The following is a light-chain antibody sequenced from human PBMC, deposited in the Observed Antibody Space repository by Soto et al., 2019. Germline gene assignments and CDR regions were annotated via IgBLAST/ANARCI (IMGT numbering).Light chain of an antibody. CDR3: SSYTSSSTLGV. V-gene: IGLV2-14*01. Sequence: QSALTQPASVSGSPGQSITISCTGTSSDVGGYNYVSWYQQHPGKAPKLMIYEVNNRPSGVSNRFSGSKSGSTASLTISGPQAEDEADYYCSSYTSSSTLGVFGTGTKLTVL. CDR1: SSDVGGYNY. J-gene: IGLJ1*01. CDR2: EVN.